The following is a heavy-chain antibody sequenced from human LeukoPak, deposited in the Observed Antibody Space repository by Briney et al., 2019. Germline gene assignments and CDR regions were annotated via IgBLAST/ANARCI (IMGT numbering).Heavy chain of an antibody. CDR3: ARWYGPGRGDY. D-gene: IGHD3-10*01. J-gene: IGHJ4*02. V-gene: IGHV5-51*01. CDR1: GXSFTIYL. Sequence: GESLKISCKGSGXSFTIYLIGWVRPMPGKGLELMGIIYPGDSDTRYSPSFQGQVTISADKSISTAYLQWSSLKASDTAMYYCARWYGPGRGDYWGQGTLVTVSS. CDR2: IYPGDSDT.